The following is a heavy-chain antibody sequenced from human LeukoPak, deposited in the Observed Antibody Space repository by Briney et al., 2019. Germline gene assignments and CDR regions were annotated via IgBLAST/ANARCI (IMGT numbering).Heavy chain of an antibody. J-gene: IGHJ4*02. CDR1: GGSMNNYY. CDR3: ARASVLLSADY. CDR2: MYISRST. V-gene: IGHV4-4*07. Sequence: SETLSLTCTVSGGSMNNYYWSWIRQPAGKGLEWIGRMYISRSTDYNPSLKSRLTISVDTSKNQFSLNLSSVTAADTAVYYCARASVLLSADYWGQGTLVTVSS. D-gene: IGHD3-16*01.